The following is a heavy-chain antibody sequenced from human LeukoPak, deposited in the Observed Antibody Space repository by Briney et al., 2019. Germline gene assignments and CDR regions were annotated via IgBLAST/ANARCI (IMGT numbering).Heavy chain of an antibody. CDR3: ARLSKDIVVVAAAVAYYFDY. V-gene: IGHV4-59*08. CDR2: ISYRGTT. D-gene: IGHD2-2*01. Sequence: SETLSVTCTVSGDSINSHYWSWIRQSPGKQLEYIGYISYRGTTNYIPSLKSRVTMSVGTSNNQFSLRLTSVTAADTAVYYCARLSKDIVVVAAAVAYYFDYWGQGALVTVSS. CDR1: GDSINSHY. J-gene: IGHJ4*02.